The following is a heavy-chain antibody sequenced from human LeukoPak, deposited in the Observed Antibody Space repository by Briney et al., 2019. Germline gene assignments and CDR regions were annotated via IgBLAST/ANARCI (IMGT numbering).Heavy chain of an antibody. CDR2: IYYSGST. CDR3: AVGRNGYNYYYFHY. D-gene: IGHD5-24*01. CDR1: GDXINNYY. J-gene: IGHJ4*02. Sequence: SETLSLTCTVSGDXINNYYWSWIRQPPGKGLEWIGYIYYSGSTNYNPSLKSRVTISVDTSKNQFSLKLSSVTAADTAVYYCAVGRNGYNYYYFHYWGQGTLVTVSS. V-gene: IGHV4-59*01.